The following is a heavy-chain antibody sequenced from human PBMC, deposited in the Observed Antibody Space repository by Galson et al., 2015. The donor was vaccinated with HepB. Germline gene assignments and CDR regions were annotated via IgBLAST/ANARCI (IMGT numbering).Heavy chain of an antibody. CDR1: GFTVSSNY. Sequence: SLRLSCAASGFTVSSNYMSWVRQAPGKGLEWVSVIYSGGSTYYADSVKGRFTISRDNSKNTLYLQMNSLRAEDTAVYYCARAPVCSGCGGWFDPWGQGTLVTVSS. J-gene: IGHJ5*02. CDR2: IYSGGST. V-gene: IGHV3-66*01. D-gene: IGHD6-19*01. CDR3: ARAPVCSGCGGWFDP.